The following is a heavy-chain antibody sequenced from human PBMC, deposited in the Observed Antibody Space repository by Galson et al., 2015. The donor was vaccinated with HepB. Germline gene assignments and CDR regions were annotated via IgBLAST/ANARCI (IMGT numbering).Heavy chain of an antibody. V-gene: IGHV3-74*01. CDR3: ARGLLGAPRSAFDM. Sequence: SLRLSCAASGFNFNGYWMHWVRQAPEKGLVWVSRIYRDGSNTDYADSVKGRFTISRDNAKNTLYLQMTSLRAEDTAVYYCARGLLGAPRSAFDMWGQGTMVTVS. CDR1: GFNFNGYW. D-gene: IGHD2-15*01. J-gene: IGHJ3*02. CDR2: IYRDGSNT.